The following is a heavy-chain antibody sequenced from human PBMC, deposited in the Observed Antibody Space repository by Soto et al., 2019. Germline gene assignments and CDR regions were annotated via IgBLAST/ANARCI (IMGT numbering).Heavy chain of an antibody. Sequence: QVQLVQSGAEVKKPGASVKVSCKASGYTFINYDINWVRPATGQGLEWVGWMNPDSGNTGYAQNFQGRVTMTGNTSVSSVYMELSSLTSEDTAVYYCARRRGSNGWFDLWGQGTLVTVSS. V-gene: IGHV1-8*01. D-gene: IGHD2-8*01. CDR3: ARRRGSNGWFDL. CDR1: GYTFINYD. J-gene: IGHJ5*02. CDR2: MNPDSGNT.